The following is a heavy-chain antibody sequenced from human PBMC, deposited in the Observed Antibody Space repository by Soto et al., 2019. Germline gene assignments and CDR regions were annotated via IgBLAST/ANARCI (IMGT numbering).Heavy chain of an antibody. CDR1: GGSISSGGYY. D-gene: IGHD3-3*01. J-gene: IGHJ6*02. Sequence: SETLSLTCTVSGGSISSGGYYWSWIRQHPGKGLEWIGYIYYSGSTYYNPSLKSRVTISVDTSKNQFSLKLSSVTAADTAVYYCARDQRIFGVVRPSTGMDVWGQGTTVTVSS. CDR2: IYYSGST. V-gene: IGHV4-31*03. CDR3: ARDQRIFGVVRPSTGMDV.